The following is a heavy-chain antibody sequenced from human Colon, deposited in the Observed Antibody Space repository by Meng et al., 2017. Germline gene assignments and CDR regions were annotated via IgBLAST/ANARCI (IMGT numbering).Heavy chain of an antibody. CDR2: INGDSTYI. CDR1: GFNFSGFS. V-gene: IGHV3-21*01. J-gene: IGHJ4*01. CDR3: TRGWMPE. D-gene: IGHD2-2*01. Sequence: EGGLGGAGGGLVKPGGSLGLSCAAPGFNFSGFSLSWVRQAPGKGLEWVSSINGDSTYIYYADSVKGRFTVSRDNAKNSLYLQMNSLRADDTAVYYCTRGWMPEWGQGTLVTVSS.